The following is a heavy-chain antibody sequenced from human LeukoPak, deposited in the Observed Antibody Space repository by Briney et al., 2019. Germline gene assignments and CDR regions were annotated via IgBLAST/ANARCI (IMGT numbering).Heavy chain of an antibody. CDR2: ISGSGGST. V-gene: IGHV3-23*01. CDR3: ARTALIYYDSSGPDY. D-gene: IGHD3-22*01. J-gene: IGHJ4*02. Sequence: GGSLRLSCAASGFTFSSYAMSWVRQAPGEGLEWVSAISGSGGSTYYADSVKGRFTISRDNAKNSLYLQMNSLRAEDTAVYYCARTALIYYDSSGPDYWGQGTLVTVSS. CDR1: GFTFSSYA.